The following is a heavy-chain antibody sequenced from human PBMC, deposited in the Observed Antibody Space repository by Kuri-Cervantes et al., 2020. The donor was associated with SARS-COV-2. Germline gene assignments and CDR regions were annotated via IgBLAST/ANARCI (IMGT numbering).Heavy chain of an antibody. CDR2: INAGNGNT. CDR1: GYTFTSYA. Sequence: ASVKVSCKASGYTFTSYAMHWVRQAPGQRLEWMGWINAGNGNTKYSQKFQGRVTITRDTSASTAYMELSSLRSEDTAVYYCARRDIVVVPAANGAFGIWGQGTMVTVSS. V-gene: IGHV1-3*01. D-gene: IGHD2-2*01. J-gene: IGHJ3*02. CDR3: ARRDIVVVPAANGAFGI.